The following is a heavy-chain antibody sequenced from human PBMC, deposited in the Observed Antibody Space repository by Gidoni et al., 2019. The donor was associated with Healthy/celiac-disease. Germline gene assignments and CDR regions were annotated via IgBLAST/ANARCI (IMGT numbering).Heavy chain of an antibody. CDR1: GDSFSGYY. D-gene: IGHD2-8*01. CDR2: INQSENT. J-gene: IGHJ4*02. V-gene: IGHV4-34*01. Sequence: QVQLQQSGAGLLKPSETLSLTCAVYGDSFSGYYWSWIRQPPGKGLEWIVEINQSENTNYNPSFKRRVTIPVDMSKNPFSMKLSSVTAAVTAVYSCASDSSGYCTTGICTYFDYWGQGTLVTVSS. CDR3: ASDSSGYCTTGICTYFDY.